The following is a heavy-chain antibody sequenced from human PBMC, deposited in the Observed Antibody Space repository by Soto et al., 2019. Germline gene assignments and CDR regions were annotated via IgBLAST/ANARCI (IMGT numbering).Heavy chain of an antibody. J-gene: IGHJ5*02. CDR2: INHSGST. D-gene: IGHD2-2*01. Sequence: QVQLQQWGAGLLKPSETLSLTCAVYGGSFSGYYWSWIRQPPGKGLEWIGEINHSGSTNYNPSLKSRVTISVDTSKNQFSLKLSSVTAADTAVYYRARGLPYKVVPAANWFDPWGQGTLVTVSS. CDR1: GGSFSGYY. CDR3: ARGLPYKVVPAANWFDP. V-gene: IGHV4-34*01.